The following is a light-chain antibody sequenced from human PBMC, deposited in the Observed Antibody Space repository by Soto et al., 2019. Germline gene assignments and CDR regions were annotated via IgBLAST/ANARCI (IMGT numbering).Light chain of an antibody. CDR1: QRLVYSNGNNY. Sequence: DAVLPQSPLYLPVTLRQPASITCRPSQRLVYSNGNNYFEWFDQRPGQCPRRRIYKASTRDSGGPDRFSGSGSGTDFTLRFSRVEAEDVGVYYCTHGSCWPWPFGQGTKV. V-gene: IGKV2-30*01. CDR3: THGSCWPWP. J-gene: IGKJ1*01. CDR2: KAS.